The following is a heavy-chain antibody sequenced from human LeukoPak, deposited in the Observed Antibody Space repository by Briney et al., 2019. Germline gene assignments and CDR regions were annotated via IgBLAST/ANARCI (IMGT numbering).Heavy chain of an antibody. D-gene: IGHD3-22*01. CDR1: GFTFDDYV. CDR3: AKSGIEREYYYDSSGYVTPLFFDY. V-gene: IGHV3-9*03. J-gene: IGHJ4*02. CDR2: ISWNSGSI. Sequence: GRSLRLSCGDSGFTFDDYVMHWVRQAPGKGLEWVSGISWNSGSIGYADSVKGRFTISRDNAKNSLYLQMNSLRAEDMALYYCAKSGIEREYYYDSSGYVTPLFFDYWGQGTLVTVFS.